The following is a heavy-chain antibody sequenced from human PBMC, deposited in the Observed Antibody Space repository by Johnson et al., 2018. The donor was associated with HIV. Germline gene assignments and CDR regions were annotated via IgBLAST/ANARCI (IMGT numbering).Heavy chain of an antibody. CDR1: GFTFSTYA. CDR2: ISYDGTDK. J-gene: IGHJ3*02. D-gene: IGHD2-21*01. CDR3: AREARYSPYPDAFDI. V-gene: IGHV3-30*03. Sequence: QVQLVESGGGVVQPGRSLRLSCAASGFTFSTYAMHWVRQAQGKGLEWVALISYDGTDKYYADSVKGRFTISRDNSKNTLYLQMNSLRAEDTAVYYCAREARYSPYPDAFDIWGQGTMVTVSS.